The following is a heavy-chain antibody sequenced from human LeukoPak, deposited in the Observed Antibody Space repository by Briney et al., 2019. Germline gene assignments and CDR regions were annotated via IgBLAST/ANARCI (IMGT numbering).Heavy chain of an antibody. V-gene: IGHV3-7*01. D-gene: IGHD3-10*01. J-gene: IGHJ6*02. Sequence: PGRSLRLSCAASGFTFSSYGMHWVRQAPGKGLEWVANINQAGSETYYVDSVKARFTISRDNAKNSLYLQMNSLRAEDTAVYYCARWGYGSGVYHGLDVWGQGTTVTVSS. CDR3: ARWGYGSGVYHGLDV. CDR2: INQAGSET. CDR1: GFTFSSYG.